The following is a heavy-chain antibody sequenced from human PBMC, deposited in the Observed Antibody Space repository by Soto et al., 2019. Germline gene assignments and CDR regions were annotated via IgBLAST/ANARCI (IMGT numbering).Heavy chain of an antibody. Sequence: ASVKVSCKASGYTFTSYGISWVRQAPGQGLEWMGWISAYNGNTNYAQKLQGRVTMTTDTSTSTAYMGLRSLRSDDTAVYYCARANYCSSTSCYATYYYYYYMDVWGKGTTVTVSS. J-gene: IGHJ6*03. V-gene: IGHV1-18*01. CDR3: ARANYCSSTSCYATYYYYYYMDV. D-gene: IGHD2-2*01. CDR1: GYTFTSYG. CDR2: ISAYNGNT.